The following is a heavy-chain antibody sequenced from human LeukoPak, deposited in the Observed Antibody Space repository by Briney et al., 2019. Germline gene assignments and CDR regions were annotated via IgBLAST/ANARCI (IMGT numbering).Heavy chain of an antibody. CDR3: ARHKRYSYGYFGFPFDY. Sequence: SETLSLTCAVYGGSFSGYYWSWIRQPPGKGLEWIGEINHSGSTNYNPSLKSRVTISVDTPKNQFSLKLSSVTAADTAVYYCARHKRYSYGYFGFPFDYWGQGTLVTVSS. D-gene: IGHD5-18*01. J-gene: IGHJ4*02. CDR2: INHSGST. CDR1: GGSFSGYY. V-gene: IGHV4-34*01.